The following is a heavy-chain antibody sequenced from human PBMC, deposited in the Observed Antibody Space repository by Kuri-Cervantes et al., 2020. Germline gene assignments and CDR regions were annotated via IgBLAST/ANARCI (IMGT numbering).Heavy chain of an antibody. J-gene: IGHJ3*02. V-gene: IGHV1-2*02. Sequence: ASVKVSCKASGYTFTGYYMHWVRQAPGQGLEWMGWINPNSGGTNYAQKFQGRVAMTRDTSISTAYMELSSLRSEDTAVYYCARGPYDSSGSMGAFDIWGQGTMVTVSS. CDR2: INPNSGGT. D-gene: IGHD3-22*01. CDR1: GYTFTGYY. CDR3: ARGPYDSSGSMGAFDI.